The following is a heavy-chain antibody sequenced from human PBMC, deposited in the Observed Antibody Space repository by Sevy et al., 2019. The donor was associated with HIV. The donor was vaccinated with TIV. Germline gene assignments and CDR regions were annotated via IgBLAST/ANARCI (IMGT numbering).Heavy chain of an antibody. CDR2: IIPIFGTA. CDR1: GGTFSSYA. J-gene: IGHJ4*02. D-gene: IGHD3-22*01. V-gene: IGHV1-69*13. Sequence: ASVKVSCKASGGTFSSYAISWVRHAPGQGLEWMGGIIPIFGTANYAQKFQGRVTITADESTSTAYMELSSLRSEDTAVYYCARDYYDSSGYFDYWGQGTLVTVSS. CDR3: ARDYYDSSGYFDY.